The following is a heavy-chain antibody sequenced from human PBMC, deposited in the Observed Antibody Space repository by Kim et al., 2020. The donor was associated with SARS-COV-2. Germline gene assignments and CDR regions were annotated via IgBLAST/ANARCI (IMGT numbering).Heavy chain of an antibody. CDR3: ASPDCSSTSCQTYYYGMDV. V-gene: IGHV1-69*02. D-gene: IGHD2-2*01. J-gene: IGHJ6*02. CDR2: IIPILGIA. CDR1: GGTFSSYT. Sequence: SVKVSCKASGGTFSSYTISWVRQAPGQGLEWMGRIIPILGIANYAQKFQGRVTITADKSTSTAYMELSSLRSEDTAVYYCASPDCSSTSCQTYYYGMDVWGQGTTVTVSS.